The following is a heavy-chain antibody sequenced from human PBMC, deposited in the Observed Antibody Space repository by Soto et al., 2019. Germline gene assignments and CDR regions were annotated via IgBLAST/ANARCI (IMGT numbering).Heavy chain of an antibody. V-gene: IGHV1-18*01. Sequence: QVQLVQSGAEVKKPGASVKVSCKASGYTFTSYGISWVRQAPGQGLEWMGWISAYNGNTNYAQKLQGRVTMTTDTSTSTAYPKLRSLRPNDTAVDSGARDPGFRSDYWGQETLVTVSS. J-gene: IGHJ4*02. D-gene: IGHD3-9*01. CDR2: ISAYNGNT. CDR1: GYTFTSYG. CDR3: ARDPGFRSDY.